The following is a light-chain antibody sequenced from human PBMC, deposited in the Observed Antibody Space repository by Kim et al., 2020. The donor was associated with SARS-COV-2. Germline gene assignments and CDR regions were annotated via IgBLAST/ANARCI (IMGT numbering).Light chain of an antibody. Sequence: PGRKGSITYSGYKLGDKYVSWYQRKPGKSPVVVIYQDNQRPSGIPGRFSGSNSGNTATLTISGTQAMDEADYYCQAWDSSTHNYVFGAGTKVTVL. CDR3: QAWDSSTHNYV. CDR2: QDN. V-gene: IGLV3-1*01. J-gene: IGLJ1*01. CDR1: KLGDKY.